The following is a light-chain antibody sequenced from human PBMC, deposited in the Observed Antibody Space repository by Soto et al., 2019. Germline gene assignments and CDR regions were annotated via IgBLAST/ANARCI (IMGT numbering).Light chain of an antibody. CDR2: RAS. CDR3: QQYSHYSRP. J-gene: IGKJ1*01. CDR1: QSVDTW. V-gene: IGKV1-5*03. Sequence: DIQLTQAPSSLSASVGDRVTDTCRASQSVDTWLAWYQQKPGKAPNLLISRASTLKSGVPSRFSGSGSGTEFTLTINSLHPDEFATYYCQQYSHYSRPFGQGTKVEI.